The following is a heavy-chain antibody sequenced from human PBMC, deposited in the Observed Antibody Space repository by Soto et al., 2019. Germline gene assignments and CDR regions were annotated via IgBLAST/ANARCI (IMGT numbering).Heavy chain of an antibody. J-gene: IGHJ5*02. CDR1: GYSFTSYW. V-gene: IGHV5-10-1*01. CDR2: IDPSDSYT. CDR3: ARHLSVTTEFARARNWFDP. D-gene: IGHD4-4*01. Sequence: PGESLKISCKGSGYSFTSYWISWVRQMPGKGLEWMGRIDPSDSYTNYSPSFQGHVTISADKSISTAYLQWSSLKASDTAMYYCARHLSVTTEFARARNWFDPWGQGTLVTVSS.